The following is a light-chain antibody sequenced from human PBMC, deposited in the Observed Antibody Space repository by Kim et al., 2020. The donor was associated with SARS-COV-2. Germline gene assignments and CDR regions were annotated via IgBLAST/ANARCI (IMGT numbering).Light chain of an antibody. CDR1: QSIFYSPTNKNY. CDR3: QQYESTPLT. J-gene: IGKJ4*01. CDR2: WAS. Sequence: DIVMTQSPDSLAVSLGERATINCKSSQSIFYSPTNKNYLAWYQQKAGQPPKLLINWASNLESGVPERFSGSGSGTDFTLTISSLEAEDVAVYYCQQYESTPLTFGGGTKLEI. V-gene: IGKV4-1*01.